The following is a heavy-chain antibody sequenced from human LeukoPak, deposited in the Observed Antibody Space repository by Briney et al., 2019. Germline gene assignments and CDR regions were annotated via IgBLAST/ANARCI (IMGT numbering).Heavy chain of an antibody. CDR1: GFPFSSYA. Sequence: GGSLRLSCAASGFPFSSYAMSWVRQAPGKGLEWVSGISGGGGSTYYADSVRGRFTIFRDNSKNTLYLQVNSLRAEGTAVYYCARTRGPNVFGGVHDYWGQGTLVTVSS. CDR3: ARTRGPNVFGGVHDY. V-gene: IGHV3-23*01. CDR2: ISGGGGST. D-gene: IGHD3-16*01. J-gene: IGHJ4*02.